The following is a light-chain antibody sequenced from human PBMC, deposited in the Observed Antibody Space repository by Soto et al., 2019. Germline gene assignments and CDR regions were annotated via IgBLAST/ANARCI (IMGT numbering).Light chain of an antibody. CDR1: QSISSW. CDR2: DAS. V-gene: IGKV1-5*01. Sequence: DVKMSQSPAALSASVGDRATITCRASQSISSWLAWYQQKPGKAPKLLIYDASTLQSGVPSRYSGSGSGTEFTLTISNLQPDDFATYYCQQYESYSPWPFGQ. J-gene: IGKJ1*01. CDR3: QQYESYSPWP.